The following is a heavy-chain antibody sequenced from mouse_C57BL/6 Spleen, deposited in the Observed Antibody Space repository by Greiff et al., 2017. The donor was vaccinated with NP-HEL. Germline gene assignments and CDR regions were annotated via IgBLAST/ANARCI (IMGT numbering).Heavy chain of an antibody. D-gene: IGHD1-1*01. CDR1: GYTFTSYW. CDR3: ARGHYAGYFDV. J-gene: IGHJ1*03. CDR2: INPSNGGT. V-gene: IGHV1-53*01. Sequence: QVQLQQPGTELVKPGASVKLSCKASGYTFTSYWMHWVKQRPGQGLEWIGNINPSNGGTKYNEKFKSKATLTVDKPSSTAYMQLSSLTSEDSAVYYCARGHYAGYFDVWGTGTTVTVSS.